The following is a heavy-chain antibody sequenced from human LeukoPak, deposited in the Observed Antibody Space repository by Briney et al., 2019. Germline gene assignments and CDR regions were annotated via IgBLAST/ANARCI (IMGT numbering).Heavy chain of an antibody. Sequence: GGSLRLSCAASGFTFSSYATSWVRQAPGKGLEWVSAISGSGGSTYYADSVKGRFTISRDNSKNTLYLQMNSLRAEDTAVYYCAKDGYGGNAFDYWGQGTLSPSPQ. CDR3: AKDGYGGNAFDY. CDR1: GFTFSSYA. V-gene: IGHV3-23*01. CDR2: ISGSGGST. J-gene: IGHJ4*02. D-gene: IGHD4-23*01.